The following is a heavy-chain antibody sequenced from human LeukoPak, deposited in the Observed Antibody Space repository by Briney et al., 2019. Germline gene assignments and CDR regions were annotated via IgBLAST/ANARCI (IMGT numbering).Heavy chain of an antibody. V-gene: IGHV1-2*02. D-gene: IGHD3-22*01. J-gene: IGHJ6*02. CDR1: GYTFTGYY. CDR3: ARDHSPLFYDSSGPPRV. Sequence: GASVKVSCKASGYTFTGYYMHWVRQAPGQGLEWMGWTNPNSGGTNYAQKLQGRVTMTTDTSTSTAYMELRSLRSDDTAVYYCARDHSPLFYDSSGPPRVWGQGTTVTVSS. CDR2: TNPNSGGT.